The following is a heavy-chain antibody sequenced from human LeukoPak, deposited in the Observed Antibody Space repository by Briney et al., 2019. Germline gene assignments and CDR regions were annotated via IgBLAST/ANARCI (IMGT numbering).Heavy chain of an antibody. J-gene: IGHJ4*02. CDR1: GGSFSGYY. D-gene: IGHD1-26*01. CDR3: ARGKEELQDFDY. CDR2: INHSGST. V-gene: IGHV4-34*01. Sequence: SETLSLTCAVYGGSFSGYYWSWIRQPPGKGLEWIGEINHSGSTNYNPSLKSRVTISVDTSKNQFSLKLSSVTAADTAVYYCARGKEELQDFDYWGQGTLVTVSP.